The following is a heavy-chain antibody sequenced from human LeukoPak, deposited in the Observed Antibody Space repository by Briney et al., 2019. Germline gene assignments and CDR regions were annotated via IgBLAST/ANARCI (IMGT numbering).Heavy chain of an antibody. D-gene: IGHD5-24*01. Sequence: PGGSLRLSCSVSGFTFSSYAMHWVRQAPGKGLEWVAVIWYDGSNKYYADSVKGRFTISRDNSKNTLYLQMNSLRAEDTAVYYCAREEMATMRFDYWGQGTLVTVSS. CDR3: AREEMATMRFDY. J-gene: IGHJ4*02. CDR1: GFTFSSYA. CDR2: IWYDGSNK. V-gene: IGHV3-33*08.